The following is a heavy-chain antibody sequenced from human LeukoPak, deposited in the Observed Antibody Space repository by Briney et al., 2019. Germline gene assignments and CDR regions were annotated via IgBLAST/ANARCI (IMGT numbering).Heavy chain of an antibody. J-gene: IGHJ4*02. V-gene: IGHV3-23*01. Sequence: GGSLRLSCAASGFAFSRYGMSWVRQAPGKGLEWVSGISGSHSGTYYAASVKGRFTISRDFSKNTVFLHMNSLRAEDTAMYYCARGDDSGYYDYFDYWGQGALVTVSS. CDR3: ARGDDSGYYDYFDY. D-gene: IGHD5-12*01. CDR2: ISGSHSGT. CDR1: GFAFSRYG.